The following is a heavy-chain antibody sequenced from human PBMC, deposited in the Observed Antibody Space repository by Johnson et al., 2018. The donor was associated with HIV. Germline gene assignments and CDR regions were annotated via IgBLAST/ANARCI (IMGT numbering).Heavy chain of an antibody. V-gene: IGHV3-30*18. Sequence: VQLVESGGGVAQPGRSLRLSCAASGFTFSNFGFHWVRQAPGKGLEWVAVISYDGSNKYYADSVKGRFTISRDISKNTLYLQMNSLRAEDTAVYYCAKDQYGSGSYDKGNAFDIWGQGTMVTVSS. J-gene: IGHJ3*02. CDR2: ISYDGSNK. CDR3: AKDQYGSGSYDKGNAFDI. CDR1: GFTFSNFG. D-gene: IGHD3-10*01.